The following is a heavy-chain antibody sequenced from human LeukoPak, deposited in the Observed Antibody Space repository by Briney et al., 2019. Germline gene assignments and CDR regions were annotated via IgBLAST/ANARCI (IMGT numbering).Heavy chain of an antibody. CDR1: GYTLTELS. CDR3: ATETVSGSSSRRIRWFDP. D-gene: IGHD1-26*01. V-gene: IGHV1-24*01. J-gene: IGHJ5*02. CDR2: FDPEDGET. Sequence: ASLKVSCKVSGYTLTELSRHWVRQAPGKGLEWLRGFDPEDGETIYAQKFQGRVTMTEVTSTDTAYMELSSLRSKDTAVYYCATETVSGSSSRRIRWFDPWGQGTLVTVPS.